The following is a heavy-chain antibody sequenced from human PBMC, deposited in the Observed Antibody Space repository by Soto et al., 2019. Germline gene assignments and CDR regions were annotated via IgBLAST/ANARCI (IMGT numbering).Heavy chain of an antibody. CDR3: ARRPRLDFSGGSCYSRYFDL. J-gene: IGHJ2*01. V-gene: IGHV4-30-4*01. CDR1: GGSISSGDYY. Sequence: QVQLQESGPGLVKPSQTLSLTCTVSGGSISSGDYYWSWIRQPPGKGLQWIAYIHYTGNTYYNPSLKSRVTISLATSQNHLYLNLTSVPAADAAVYYCARRPRLDFSGGSCYSRYFDLWGRGTLVTVSS. CDR2: IHYTGNT. D-gene: IGHD2-15*01.